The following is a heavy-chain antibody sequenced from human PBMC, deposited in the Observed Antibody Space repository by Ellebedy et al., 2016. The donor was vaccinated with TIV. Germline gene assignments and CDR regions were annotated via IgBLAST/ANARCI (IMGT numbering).Heavy chain of an antibody. Sequence: MPSETLSLTCTVSGGSFSNSDYYWDWIRQPPGKGLEWIGSIYYSGSTYYNPSLKSRVTISVDPSKNQFSLNLTYVTAADTAVYYCARDPALPRGRFDPWGQGTLVTVSS. V-gene: IGHV4-39*07. CDR2: IYYSGST. CDR1: GGSFSNSDYY. CDR3: ARDPALPRGRFDP. J-gene: IGHJ5*02.